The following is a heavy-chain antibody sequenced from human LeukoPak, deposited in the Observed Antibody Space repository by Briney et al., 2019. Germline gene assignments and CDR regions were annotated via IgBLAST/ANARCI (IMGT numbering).Heavy chain of an antibody. J-gene: IGHJ4*02. V-gene: IGHV3-7*03. CDR3: TKETTVTNTGFDS. CDR1: GLAFSTNS. Sequence: GGSLRLSCAASGLAFSTNSMSWVRQAPGKGLEWVANIKGDGSKQYYVDSVKGRFTISRDNAKNSLYLQMNSLRAEDTALYYCTKETTVTNTGFDSWGQGTLVTVSS. CDR2: IKGDGSKQ. D-gene: IGHD4-11*01.